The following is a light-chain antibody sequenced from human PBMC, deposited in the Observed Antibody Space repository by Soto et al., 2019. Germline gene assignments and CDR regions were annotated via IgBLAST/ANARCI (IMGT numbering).Light chain of an antibody. V-gene: IGKV4-1*01. CDR1: QSVLYSSNNKNY. CDR3: QQYYSTPPA. Sequence: DIVMTQSPDSLAVSLGERATINCKSSQSVLYSSNNKNYLAWYQQKPGQPPKLLIYWASTRESGVPDRFSGSGSGTDFTLTISRLQAEDVAVYYCQQYYSTPPALGQGTKLEIK. CDR2: WAS. J-gene: IGKJ2*01.